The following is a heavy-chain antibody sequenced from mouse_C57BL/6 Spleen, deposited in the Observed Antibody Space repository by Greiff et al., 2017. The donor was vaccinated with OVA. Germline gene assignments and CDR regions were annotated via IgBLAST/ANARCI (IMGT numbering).Heavy chain of an antibody. J-gene: IGHJ4*01. CDR2: ISSGGSYT. CDR3: ARHPSYSSGSSPYAMDY. V-gene: IGHV5-6*01. Sequence: EVQLMESGGDLVKPGGSLKLSCAASGFTFSSYGMSWVRQTPDKGLEWVATISSGGSYTYYPDSVKGRFTISRDNAKNTLYLQISSLKSEDTAMYYCARHPSYSSGSSPYAMDYWGQGTSVTVSS. CDR1: GFTFSSYG. D-gene: IGHD1-1*01.